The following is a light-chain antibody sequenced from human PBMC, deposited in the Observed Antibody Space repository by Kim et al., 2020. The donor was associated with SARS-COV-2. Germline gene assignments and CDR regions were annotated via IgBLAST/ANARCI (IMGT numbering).Light chain of an antibody. CDR2: DAS. V-gene: IGKV3-15*01. CDR3: QEYNNWPPWT. CDR1: QSVNNN. J-gene: IGKJ1*01. Sequence: ETVMTQSPATLSMSPGERATLSCRASQSVNNNLAWYQQRPGQAPRLLIYDASTRATGIPARFSGSGSGTEFTLTISSLQSEDFAVYYCQEYNNWPPWTFGEGTKVDIK.